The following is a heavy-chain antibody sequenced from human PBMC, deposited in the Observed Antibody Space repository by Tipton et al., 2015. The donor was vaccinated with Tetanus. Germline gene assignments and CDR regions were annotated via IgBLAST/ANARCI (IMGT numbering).Heavy chain of an antibody. CDR1: GYTFTSYG. CDR2: ISAYNGNT. Sequence: QLVQSGAEVKKPGASVKVSCKASGYTFTSYGISWVRQAPGQGLEWMGWISAYNGNTNYAQKLQGRVTMTTDTSTSTAYMGLRSLRSDDTAVYYCARGDDSSGYYQTSEYFQHWGQGTLVTVSS. D-gene: IGHD3-22*01. CDR3: ARGDDSSGYYQTSEYFQH. J-gene: IGHJ1*01. V-gene: IGHV1-18*01.